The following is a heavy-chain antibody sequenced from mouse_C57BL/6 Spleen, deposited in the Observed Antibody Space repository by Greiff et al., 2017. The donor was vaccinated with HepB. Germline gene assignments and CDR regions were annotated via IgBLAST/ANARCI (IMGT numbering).Heavy chain of an antibody. CDR2: IYPRSGNT. D-gene: IGHD2-1*01. J-gene: IGHJ3*01. CDR1: GYTFTSYG. V-gene: IGHV1-81*01. Sequence: QVQLQQSGAELARPGASVKLSCKASGYTFTSYGISWVKQRTGQGLEWIGEIYPRSGNTYYNEKFKGKATLTADKSSSTAYMELRSLTSEDSAVYFCARRELLAYWGQGTLVTVSA. CDR3: ARRELLAY.